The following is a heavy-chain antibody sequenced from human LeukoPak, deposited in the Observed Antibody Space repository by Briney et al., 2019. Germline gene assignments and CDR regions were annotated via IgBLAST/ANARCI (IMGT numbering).Heavy chain of an antibody. V-gene: IGHV3-30*18. CDR3: AKEFNGGLPDY. CDR2: ISYDGSNE. Sequence: PGGSLRLSCAASGVTFSTYGMHWVRQAPGKGLEWVAVISYDGSNEYYADSVKGRFTISRDNSKNTLYLQMSSLRAEDTAVYYCAKEFNGGLPDYWGQGTLVTVPS. D-gene: IGHD3-16*01. J-gene: IGHJ4*02. CDR1: GVTFSTYG.